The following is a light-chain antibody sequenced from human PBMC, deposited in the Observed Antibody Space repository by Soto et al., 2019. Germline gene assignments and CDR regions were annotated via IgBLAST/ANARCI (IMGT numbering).Light chain of an antibody. CDR2: RAS. V-gene: IGKV1-5*03. J-gene: IGKJ1*01. Sequence: IQMTQSPSTLSASVGDRVTITCRASENINMWLAWYQQKPGQAPRLLIQRASRVERGVPSRFSGSGSDTEFTLTISSLQPDDFATYYCLQHYSYPWTFGQGTKVDIK. CDR3: LQHYSYPWT. CDR1: ENINMW.